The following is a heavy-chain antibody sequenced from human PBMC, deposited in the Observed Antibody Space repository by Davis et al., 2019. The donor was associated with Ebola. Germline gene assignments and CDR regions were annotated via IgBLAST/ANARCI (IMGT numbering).Heavy chain of an antibody. V-gene: IGHV4-59*01. CDR2: IYYSGST. D-gene: IGHD2-2*01. CDR1: GGSISSYY. Sequence: MPSETLSLTCTVSGGSISSYYWSWIRQPPGKGLEWIGYIYYSGSTNYNPSLKSRVTISVDTSKNQFSLKLSSVTAADTAVYYCARWLYCSSTSCYQGGWFDPWGQGTLVTVSS. CDR3: ARWLYCSSTSCYQGGWFDP. J-gene: IGHJ5*02.